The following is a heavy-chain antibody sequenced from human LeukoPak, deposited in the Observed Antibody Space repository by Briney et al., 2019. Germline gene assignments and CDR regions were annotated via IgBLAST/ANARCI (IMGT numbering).Heavy chain of an antibody. V-gene: IGHV4-30-4*01. CDR3: ARVRLSGYCSGGSCYYYYYYGVDV. CDR2: IYYSGST. D-gene: IGHD2-15*01. Sequence: SETLSLTCTVSGGSISSGDYYWSWIRQPPGKGLEWIGYIYYSGSTYYNPSLKSRVTISVDTSKNQFSLKLSSVTAADTAVYYCARVRLSGYCSGGSCYYYYYYGVDVWGQGTTVTVSS. J-gene: IGHJ6*02. CDR1: GGSISSGDYY.